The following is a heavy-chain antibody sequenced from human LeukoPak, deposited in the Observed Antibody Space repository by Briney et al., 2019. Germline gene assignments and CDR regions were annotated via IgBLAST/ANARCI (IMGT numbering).Heavy chain of an antibody. Sequence: SETLSLTCTVSGGSIRSYYWSWIRQPPGKGLEWIGFIYYSGSTNYSPSLKSRVTISVGTSKNQFSLKLSSVTAADTAVYYCARGATAYYFDYWGQGTLVTVSS. CDR1: GGSIRSYY. J-gene: IGHJ4*02. CDR2: IYYSGST. V-gene: IGHV4-59*01. CDR3: ARGATAYYFDY.